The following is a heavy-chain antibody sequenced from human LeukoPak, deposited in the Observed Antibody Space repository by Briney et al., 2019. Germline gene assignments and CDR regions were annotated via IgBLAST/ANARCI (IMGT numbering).Heavy chain of an antibody. CDR2: TFHSGTT. D-gene: IGHD1-26*01. V-gene: IGHV4-59*01. J-gene: IGHJ4*02. CDR3: ARGLGWGATIFDY. Sequence: PSETLSLTCTVSGDSITSYYWTWIRQPPGKGLEWIGYTFHSGTTSNNPSLKSRVTISVDTSKNQFSLKVRSVTAADTAVYYCARGLGWGATIFDYWGQGVLVTVSS. CDR1: GDSITSYY.